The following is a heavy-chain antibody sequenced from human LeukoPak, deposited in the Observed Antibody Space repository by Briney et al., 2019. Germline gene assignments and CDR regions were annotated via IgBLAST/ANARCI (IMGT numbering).Heavy chain of an antibody. J-gene: IGHJ5*02. CDR2: ISSSGNTI. Sequence: GGALRLSCAACGFTFSSYEMSWVRPAAGKGLEGVSYISSSGNTIYYAASVKGRFTITRDNAKNTLNLQMNSLRAEDTAVYYCARDLGQYYDTSDNWFDPWGQGTLVTVSS. CDR3: ARDLGQYYDTSDNWFDP. V-gene: IGHV3-48*03. CDR1: GFTFSSYE. D-gene: IGHD3-22*01.